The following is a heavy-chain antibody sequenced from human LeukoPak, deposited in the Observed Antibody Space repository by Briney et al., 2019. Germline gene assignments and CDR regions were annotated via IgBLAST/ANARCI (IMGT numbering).Heavy chain of an antibody. J-gene: IGHJ5*02. CDR1: GGSISSYY. Sequence: SETLSLTCTVSGGSISSYYWSWIRQPPGKGLEWIGYIYYSGSTNYNPSLKSRVTISVDTSKNQFSLELGSVTAADTAVYYCARRVYEGSYWFDPWGQGTLVTVSS. CDR2: IYYSGST. CDR3: ARRVYEGSYWFDP. D-gene: IGHD3-10*01. V-gene: IGHV4-59*08.